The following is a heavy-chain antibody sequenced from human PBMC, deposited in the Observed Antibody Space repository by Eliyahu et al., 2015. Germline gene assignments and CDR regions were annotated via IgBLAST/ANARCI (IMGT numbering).Heavy chain of an antibody. CDR1: GFTFSSYS. J-gene: IGHJ3*02. CDR2: ISSGSSTI. CDR3: ARGKAYPNAFDI. V-gene: IGHV3-48*04. Sequence: VESGGGLVQPGGSLRLSCAASGFTFSSYSMNWVRQAPGKGLEWVSYISSGSSTIYYADSVRGRFTFSRDNAKNSLYLQMNSLRAEDTAVYYCARGKAYPNAFDIWGQGTMVTVSS.